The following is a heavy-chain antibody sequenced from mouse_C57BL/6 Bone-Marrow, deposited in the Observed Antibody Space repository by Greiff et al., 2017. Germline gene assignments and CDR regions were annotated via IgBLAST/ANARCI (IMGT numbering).Heavy chain of an antibody. Sequence: QVQLQQSGAELVRPGTSVKMSCKASGYTFTNYWIGWAKQRPGHGLEWIGDIYPGGGYTNYNEEFKGKATLTADKSSSTAYMQFSSLTSEDSAIYYCARGDSNYWFAYWGQGTLVTVSA. V-gene: IGHV1-63*01. J-gene: IGHJ3*01. CDR1: GYTFTNYW. CDR3: ARGDSNYWFAY. CDR2: IYPGGGYT. D-gene: IGHD2-5*01.